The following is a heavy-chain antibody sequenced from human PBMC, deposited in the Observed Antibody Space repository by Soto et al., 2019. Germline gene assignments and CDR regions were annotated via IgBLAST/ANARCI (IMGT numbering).Heavy chain of an antibody. CDR1: GDSISGYY. D-gene: IGHD6-19*01. V-gene: IGHV4-4*07. J-gene: IGHJ4*02. CDR3: ARSGYSSGWYTAFDS. Sequence: VQLQESGPRLVKPSETLSLTCTVSGDSISGYYWSWIRQPAGKGLEWIGRIYASGSTISNPSLRSRVALSVDTSKNQFSLKLNSVTAADTAMYYCARSGYSSGWYTAFDSWSQGTLVTVSS. CDR2: IYASGST.